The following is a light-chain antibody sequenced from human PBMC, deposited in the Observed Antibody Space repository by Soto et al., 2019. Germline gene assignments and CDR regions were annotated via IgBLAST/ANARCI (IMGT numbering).Light chain of an antibody. CDR1: QSVSSSY. J-gene: IGKJ5*01. CDR3: QQYGSSPLT. Sequence: EIVLTQSPGTLSLSPGERATLSCRASQSVSSSYLAWYQQKPGQAPRLLIYGASSRDTGIPDRFSGSGSGTDFTLTISRLEPEDVAVYYCQQYGSSPLTFGQGTRLEIK. CDR2: GAS. V-gene: IGKV3-20*01.